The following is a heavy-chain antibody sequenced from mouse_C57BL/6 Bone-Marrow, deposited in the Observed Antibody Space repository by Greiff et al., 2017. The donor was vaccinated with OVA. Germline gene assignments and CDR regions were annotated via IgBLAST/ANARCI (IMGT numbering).Heavy chain of an antibody. CDR3: ARSRPRWYYYYGSSYWYFDV. J-gene: IGHJ1*03. V-gene: IGHV1-54*01. CDR1: GYAFTNYL. CDR2: INPGSGGT. D-gene: IGHD1-1*01. Sequence: VQLQESGAELVRPGTSVKVSCKASGYAFTNYLIEWVKQRPGQGLEWIGVINPGSGGTNYTAKFKGKATLTADKSSSTAYMQLSSLTSEDSAVYFCARSRPRWYYYYGSSYWYFDVWGTGTTVTVSS.